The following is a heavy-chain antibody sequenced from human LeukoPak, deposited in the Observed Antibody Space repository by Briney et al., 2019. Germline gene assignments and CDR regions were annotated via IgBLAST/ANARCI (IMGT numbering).Heavy chain of an antibody. D-gene: IGHD3-10*01. CDR3: AKDLVRGADC. CDR2: TTGSGGST. CDR1: GFTSSNSA. V-gene: IGHV3-23*01. Sequence: PGGSLRLSCEDSGFTSSNSAMSWVRQAPGKELEWVSATTGSGGSTFYADSVRGRFIISRDNSKNTLYLQMNSLRAEDTAMYYCAKDLVRGADCWGQGTLVTVSS. J-gene: IGHJ4*02.